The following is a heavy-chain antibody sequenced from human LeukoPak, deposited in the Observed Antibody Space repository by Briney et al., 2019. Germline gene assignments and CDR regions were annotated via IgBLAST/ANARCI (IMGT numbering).Heavy chain of an antibody. V-gene: IGHV3-21*04. CDR3: AKETTSAEYFQH. Sequence: PGGSLRLSCAASGFTFSSYSMNWVRQAPGKGLEWVSSISSSSSYIYYADSVKGRFTISRDNAKNSLYLQMNSLRAEDTAVYYCAKETTSAEYFQHWGQGTLVTVSS. D-gene: IGHD2-2*01. J-gene: IGHJ1*01. CDR1: GFTFSSYS. CDR2: ISSSSSYI.